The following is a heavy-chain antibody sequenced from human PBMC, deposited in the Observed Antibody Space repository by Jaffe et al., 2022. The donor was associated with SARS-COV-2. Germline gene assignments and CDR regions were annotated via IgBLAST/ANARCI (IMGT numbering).Heavy chain of an antibody. J-gene: IGHJ3*02. CDR1: GFSLSTSGVG. D-gene: IGHD6-19*01. CDR3: AHRRTQTGYSSGWGELDAFDI. V-gene: IGHV2-5*02. Sequence: QITLKESGPTLVKPTQTLTLTCTFSGFSLSTSGVGVGWIRQPPGKALEWLALIYWDDDKRYSPSLKSRLTITKDTSKNQVVLTMTNMDPVDTATYYCAHRRTQTGYSSGWGELDAFDIWGQGTMVTVSS. CDR2: IYWDDDK.